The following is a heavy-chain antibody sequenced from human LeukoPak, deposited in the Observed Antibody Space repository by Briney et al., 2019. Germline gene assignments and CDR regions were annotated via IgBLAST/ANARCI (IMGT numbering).Heavy chain of an antibody. D-gene: IGHD5-12*01. CDR2: IKQDGSEK. Sequence: PGGSLRLSCEASGFIFSSYWMSWVRQAPGKGLEWVANIKQDGSEKYYVDSVKGRFTISRDNAKKSLYVQMNSLRAEDTAVYYCASSLGGYSYGFDHWGQGTLVTVSS. CDR1: GFIFSSYW. J-gene: IGHJ4*02. CDR3: ASSLGGYSYGFDH. V-gene: IGHV3-7*03.